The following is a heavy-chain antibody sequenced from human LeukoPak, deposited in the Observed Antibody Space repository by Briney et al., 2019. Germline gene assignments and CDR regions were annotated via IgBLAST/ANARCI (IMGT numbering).Heavy chain of an antibody. Sequence: GGSLRLSCAASGFTFSNYWMHWVRQDPGKGLVWVSRIDSDGTSTAYADSVKGRFTISRDNAKNTLYLQMNSLRAEDTAVYYCASRRLSGSYYVYYFDYWGPGALVTVSS. D-gene: IGHD1-26*01. J-gene: IGHJ4*02. CDR3: ASRRLSGSYYVYYFDY. CDR2: IDSDGTST. CDR1: GFTFSNYW. V-gene: IGHV3-74*01.